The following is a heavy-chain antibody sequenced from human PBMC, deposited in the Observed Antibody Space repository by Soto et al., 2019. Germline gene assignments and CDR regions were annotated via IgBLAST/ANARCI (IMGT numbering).Heavy chain of an antibody. CDR2: IVPMFGTA. Sequence: QERLVQSGAEVRKPGSSVKVSCKVTGGTSTRYAINWVRQAPGQGLEWMGGIVPMFGTAKYAQKFQGRVTITADTSTNIAYMELRSLRSEDTAVYYCNRGSEYDLWSGYLWGQGTLVSVSS. J-gene: IGHJ4*02. D-gene: IGHD3-3*01. V-gene: IGHV1-69*06. CDR3: NRGSEYDLWSGYL. CDR1: GGTSTRYA.